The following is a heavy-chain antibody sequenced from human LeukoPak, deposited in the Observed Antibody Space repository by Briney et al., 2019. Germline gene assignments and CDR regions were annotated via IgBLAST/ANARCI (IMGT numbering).Heavy chain of an antibody. V-gene: IGHV3-23*01. CDR2: ISGSGGST. CDR3: AGRAGAYSHPYDY. J-gene: IGHJ4*02. D-gene: IGHD4/OR15-4a*01. Sequence: GGSLRLSCAASGFTFSSYAMSWVRHAPGKGLEWVSAISGSGGSTYYADSVKGRFTISRDNSKNTLYLQMNSLRAEDTAVYYCAGRAGAYSHPYDYWGQGTLVTVSS. CDR1: GFTFSSYA.